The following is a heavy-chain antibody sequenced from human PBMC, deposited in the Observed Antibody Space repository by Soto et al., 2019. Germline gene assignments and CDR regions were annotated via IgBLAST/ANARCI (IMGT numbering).Heavy chain of an antibody. D-gene: IGHD5-18*01. Sequence: SVKVSCKASGGTFSSYAISWVRQAPGQGLEWMGGIIPIFGTANYAQKFQGRVTITADESTSTAYMELSSLRSEDTAVYYCARDRDTAMVNYYYGMDVWGQGTTVTVSS. CDR3: ARDRDTAMVNYYYGMDV. J-gene: IGHJ6*02. CDR2: IIPIFGTA. CDR1: GGTFSSYA. V-gene: IGHV1-69*13.